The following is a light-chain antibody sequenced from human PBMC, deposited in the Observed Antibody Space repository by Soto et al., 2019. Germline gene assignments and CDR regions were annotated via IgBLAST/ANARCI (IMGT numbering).Light chain of an antibody. CDR2: GAS. CDR3: QQYGSSGT. V-gene: IGKV3-20*01. J-gene: IGKJ1*01. Sequence: EIVMTQSPATLSVSPGERATLSCRASQSVNNYLAWYQQKPGQAPRLLIYGASNRATGIPDRFSGSGSGTDFTLTISRLEPEDFAVDYCQQYGSSGTFGQGTKVDI. CDR1: QSVNNY.